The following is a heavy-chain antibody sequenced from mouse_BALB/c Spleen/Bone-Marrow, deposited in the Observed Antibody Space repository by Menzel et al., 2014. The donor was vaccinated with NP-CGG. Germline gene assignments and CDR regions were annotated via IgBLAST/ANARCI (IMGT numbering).Heavy chain of an antibody. V-gene: IGHV5-9-3*01. CDR3: ARQGVPRDGYTRFTS. CDR2: ISSGGSYT. J-gene: IGHJ3*01. D-gene: IGHD2-3*01. Sequence: EVKVVESGGDLVKPGGSLKLSCAASGFTFSNYAMSWVRQTPEKRLEWVASISSGGSYTYYTDSVKGRFTISRDNAKNTLYLQMSSLRSEDTAIYYCARQGVPRDGYTRFTSWGQGSLVTVSA. CDR1: GFTFSNYA.